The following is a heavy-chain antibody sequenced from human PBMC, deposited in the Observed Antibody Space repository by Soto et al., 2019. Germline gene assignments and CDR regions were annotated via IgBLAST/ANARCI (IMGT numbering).Heavy chain of an antibody. CDR3: ASQYYDFWSGYYWAPAFDY. D-gene: IGHD3-3*01. J-gene: IGHJ4*02. V-gene: IGHV4-34*01. CDR2: INHSGST. CDR1: GGSFSGYY. Sequence: SETLSLTCAVYGGSFSGYYWSWIRQPPGKGLEWIGEINHSGSTNYNPSLKSRVTISVDTSKNQFSLKLSSVTAADTAVYYCASQYYDFWSGYYWAPAFDYWGQGTLVTVSS.